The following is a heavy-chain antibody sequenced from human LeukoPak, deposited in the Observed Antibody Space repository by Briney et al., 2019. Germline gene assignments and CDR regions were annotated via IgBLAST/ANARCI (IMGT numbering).Heavy chain of an antibody. D-gene: IGHD3-22*01. CDR3: VRDMGYYDKV. CDR2: INTDGNTR. CDR1: GFTFSTSW. J-gene: IGHJ4*02. V-gene: IGHV3-74*01. Sequence: GGSLRLSCATSGFTFSTSWMHWVRQAPGKGLVWVSRINTDGNTRDYADSVKGRFTISRDNAMNTLYLQMNSLRAEDTAIYYCVRDMGYYDKVWGQGTLVTVSS.